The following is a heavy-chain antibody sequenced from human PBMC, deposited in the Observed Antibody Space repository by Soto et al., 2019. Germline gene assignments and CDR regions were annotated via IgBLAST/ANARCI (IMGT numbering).Heavy chain of an antibody. CDR3: AREGDCSSTSRYNWGLNYYYYYGMDV. Sequence: ASVKVSCKASGYTFTGYYMHWVRQAPGQGLEWMGWINPNSGGTNYAQKFQGWVTMTRDTSISTAYMELSRLRSDDTAVYYCAREGDCSSTSRYNWGLNYYYYYGMDVWGQGTTVTVSS. V-gene: IGHV1-2*04. J-gene: IGHJ6*02. CDR1: GYTFTGYY. CDR2: INPNSGGT. D-gene: IGHD2-2*01.